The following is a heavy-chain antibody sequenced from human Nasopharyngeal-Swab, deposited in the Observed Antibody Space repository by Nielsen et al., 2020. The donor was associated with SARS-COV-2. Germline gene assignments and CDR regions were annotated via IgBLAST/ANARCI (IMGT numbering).Heavy chain of an antibody. J-gene: IGHJ3*02. Sequence: VGQAPGKGLEWVSSISSSSSYIYYADSVKGRFTISRDNAKNSLYLQMNSLRAEDTAVYYCARGGIGIVGASDAFDIWGQGTMVTVSS. V-gene: IGHV3-21*04. CDR2: ISSSSSYI. D-gene: IGHD1-26*01. CDR3: ARGGIGIVGASDAFDI.